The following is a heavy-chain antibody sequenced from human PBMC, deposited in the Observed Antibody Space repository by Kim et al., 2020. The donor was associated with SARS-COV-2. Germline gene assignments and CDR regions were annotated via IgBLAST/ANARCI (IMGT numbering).Heavy chain of an antibody. CDR3: TSIFEY. V-gene: IGHV3-74*01. Sequence: EVGSRYYAASVKGRFTTSRDNANNMVYLQMNSLRVDDTAIYYCTSIFEYWGQGALVTVSS. J-gene: IGHJ4*02. CDR2: EVGSR. D-gene: IGHD3-3*02.